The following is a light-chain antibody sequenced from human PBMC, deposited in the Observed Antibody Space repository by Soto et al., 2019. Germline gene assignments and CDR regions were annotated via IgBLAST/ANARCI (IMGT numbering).Light chain of an antibody. CDR2: DAS. J-gene: IGKJ4*01. V-gene: IGKV3-11*01. Sequence: EIVLTQSPATLSLSPGERATISCRASQSVSSYLAWYQQKPGQAPRLLIYDASNRATGIPARFSGSGSGTDFTLTISSLEPEDFAVYYCQQRSNWPPVFGGGTKVEIK. CDR1: QSVSSY. CDR3: QQRSNWPPV.